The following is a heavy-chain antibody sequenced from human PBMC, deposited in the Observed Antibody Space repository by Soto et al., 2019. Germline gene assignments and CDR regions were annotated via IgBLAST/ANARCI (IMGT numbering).Heavy chain of an antibody. V-gene: IGHV3-13*01. D-gene: IGHD3-10*01. CDR1: GFTFSGHD. CDR3: TRGGIWGVSWNWFDT. J-gene: IGHJ5*02. CDR2: IDSAGDA. Sequence: GSLRLSCAASGFTFSGHDMHWVRQVTGKGVEWVSGIDSAGDAKYPASVKGRFTISRENAKNSLYLQMNSLRAEDTAMYYCTRGGIWGVSWNWFDTWGQGTLVTVS.